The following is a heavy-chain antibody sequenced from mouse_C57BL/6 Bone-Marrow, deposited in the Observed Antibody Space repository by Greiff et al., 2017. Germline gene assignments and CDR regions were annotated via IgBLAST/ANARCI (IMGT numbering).Heavy chain of an antibody. D-gene: IGHD2-3*01. CDR1: GFTFSSYG. Sequence: DVKLVESGGDLVKPGGSLKLSCAASGFTFSSYGMSLVRQTPDKRLEWVATISSGGSYTYYPDSVKGRFTISRDNAKNTLYLQMSSLKSEDTAMYYCARHGDGYPFAYWGQGTLVTVSA. CDR3: ARHGDGYPFAY. V-gene: IGHV5-6*02. J-gene: IGHJ3*01. CDR2: ISSGGSYT.